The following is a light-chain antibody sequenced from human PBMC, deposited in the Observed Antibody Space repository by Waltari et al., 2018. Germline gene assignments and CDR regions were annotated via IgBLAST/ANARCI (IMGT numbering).Light chain of an antibody. CDR2: DAS. J-gene: IGKJ2*01. V-gene: IGKV1-39*01. CDR3: QQSYSTPT. Sequence: DIQMTQSPYSLSASIGDRVIITCRASQSIVTSLNWYQQKPGKAPQFLIYDASALQNGVPSRFSGSGSGTNFTLTISSVQPEDFATYYHQQSYSTPTFGQGTKLEIK. CDR1: QSIVTS.